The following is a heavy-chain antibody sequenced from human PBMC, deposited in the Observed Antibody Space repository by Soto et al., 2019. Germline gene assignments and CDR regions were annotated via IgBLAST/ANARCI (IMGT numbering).Heavy chain of an antibody. V-gene: IGHV3-23*01. J-gene: IGHJ4*01. CDR2: ISDNGGTT. D-gene: IGHD2-21*01. CDR3: AKDPKMVIVYFGN. Sequence: GGSLRLSCAASEFTFSNYAMSWVRQAPGKGLEWVSSISDNGGTTYYADSVKGRFTISRDNSKNTLYLQMNSLRAEDTPVYYGAKDPKMVIVYFGNGG. CDR1: EFTFSNYA.